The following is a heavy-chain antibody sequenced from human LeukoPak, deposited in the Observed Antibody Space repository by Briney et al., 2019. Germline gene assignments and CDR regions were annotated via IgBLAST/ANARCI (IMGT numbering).Heavy chain of an antibody. J-gene: IGHJ4*02. V-gene: IGHV3-74*01. Sequence: GGSLRLSCAASGFTFSSYWMRWVRQAPGKGLAWVSRINSDGSSTSYADSVKGRFTISRDNAKNTLYLQMNSLRAEDTAVYYCAREEDGYGSFDYWGQGTLVTVSS. CDR1: GFTFSSYW. CDR2: INSDGSST. CDR3: AREEDGYGSFDY. D-gene: IGHD5-24*01.